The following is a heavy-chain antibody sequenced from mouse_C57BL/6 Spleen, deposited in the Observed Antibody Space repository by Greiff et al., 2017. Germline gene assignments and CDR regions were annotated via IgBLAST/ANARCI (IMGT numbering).Heavy chain of an antibody. Sequence: EVKLMESGPSLVRPSQTLSLTCTVTGFSINSDCYWIWIRQFPGNKLQYIGYTFYSGITYYNPSLESRTYITRDTSKNQFSLKLSAVTTEDTATYYCARGSSHYYAMCYWGQGTSVTVSS. J-gene: IGHJ4*01. CDR1: GFSINSDCY. V-gene: IGHV3-3*01. CDR2: TFYSGIT. D-gene: IGHD1-1*01. CDR3: ARGSSHYYAMCY.